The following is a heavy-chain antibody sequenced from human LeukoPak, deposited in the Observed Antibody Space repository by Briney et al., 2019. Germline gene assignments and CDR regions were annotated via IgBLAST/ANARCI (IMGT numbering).Heavy chain of an antibody. CDR1: GFTFSSYG. CDR3: AKFWSGQATTQNDY. V-gene: IGHV3-30*18. D-gene: IGHD3-3*01. Sequence: GRSLRLSCAASGFTFSSYGMHWVRQAPGKGLEWVAVISYDGSNKYYADCVKGRFTISRDNSKNTLCLQMNSLRAEDTAVYYCAKFWSGQATTQNDYWGQGTLVTVSS. CDR2: ISYDGSNK. J-gene: IGHJ4*02.